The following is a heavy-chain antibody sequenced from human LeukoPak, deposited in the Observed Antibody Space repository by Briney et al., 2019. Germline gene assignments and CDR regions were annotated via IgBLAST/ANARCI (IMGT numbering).Heavy chain of an antibody. CDR1: GGTSSSYA. CDR2: IIPIFGTT. D-gene: IGHD3-10*01. J-gene: IGHJ1*01. CDR3: ASVWFGPTIHGYFQH. V-gene: IGHV1-69*13. Sequence: GASVKVSCKASGGTSSSYAISWVRQAPGQGLEWMGGIIPIFGTTNYAQKFQGRVTISADESTSTACMELSSLRSEDTAVYYCASVWFGPTIHGYFQHWGQGTLVTVSS.